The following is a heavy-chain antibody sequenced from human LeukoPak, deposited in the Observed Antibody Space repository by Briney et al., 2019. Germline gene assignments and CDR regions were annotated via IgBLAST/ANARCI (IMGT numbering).Heavy chain of an antibody. J-gene: IGHJ4*02. CDR2: FDPEDGET. Sequence: GESLKISCQVSGYTLTELSMHWVRQAPGKGLEWMGGFDPEDGETIYAQKFQGRVTMTEDTSTDTAYMELSSLRSEDTAVYYCARMVRGPFDYWGQGTLVTVSS. CDR1: GYTLTELS. CDR3: ARMVRGPFDY. D-gene: IGHD3-10*01. V-gene: IGHV1-24*01.